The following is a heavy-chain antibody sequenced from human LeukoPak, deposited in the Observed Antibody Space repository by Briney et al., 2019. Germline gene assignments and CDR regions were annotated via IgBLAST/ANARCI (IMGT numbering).Heavy chain of an antibody. J-gene: IGHJ4*02. CDR2: MNPNSGNT. V-gene: IGHV1-8*03. CDR1: GHTFTSYD. CDR3: ARGYDSSGYYLN. Sequence: ASVRVSCKSSGHTFTSYDIHWVRQATGQGLEWMGWMNPNSGNTGFAQKFQGRVTITRNTSISTAYMELSSLRPDDTAVYYCARGYDSSGYYLNWGQGTLVTVSS. D-gene: IGHD3-22*01.